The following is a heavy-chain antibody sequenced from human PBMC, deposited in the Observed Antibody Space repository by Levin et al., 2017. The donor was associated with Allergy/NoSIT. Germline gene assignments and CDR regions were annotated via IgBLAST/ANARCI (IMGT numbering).Heavy chain of an antibody. CDR1: GFTFEIYG. CDR2: ISASGSPT. D-gene: IGHD5-12*01. V-gene: IGHV3-48*04. J-gene: IGHJ4*02. CDR3: ARGLFDF. Sequence: RAGGSLRLSCSVSGFTFEIYGMNWVRQAPGKRLEWVSHISASGSPTYYADPVRGRFTISRDNAKQSLYLQMTSLRVEDTAVYYCARGLFDFWGQGALVTVSS.